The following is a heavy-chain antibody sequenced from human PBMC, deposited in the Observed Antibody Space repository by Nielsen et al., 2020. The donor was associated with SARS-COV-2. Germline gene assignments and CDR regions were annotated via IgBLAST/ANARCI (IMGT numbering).Heavy chain of an antibody. V-gene: IGHV3-30*18. CDR3: AKRRAVFMLTFGGEGAMDV. CDR2: ISYEGSKK. CDR1: GFNFNNYG. D-gene: IGHD3-16*01. J-gene: IGHJ6*02. Sequence: GGSLRLSCAASGFNFNNYGLDWVRQAPGKGLDWVASISYEGSKKYYADSLAGRLTVSRDTAKNTVYLQMNSLSVEDTGVYHCAKRRAVFMLTFGGEGAMDVWGQGTTVSVSS.